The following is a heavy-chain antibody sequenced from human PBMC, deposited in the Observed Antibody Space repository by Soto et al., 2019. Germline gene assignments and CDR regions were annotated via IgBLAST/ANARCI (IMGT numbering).Heavy chain of an antibody. D-gene: IGHD6-13*01. V-gene: IGHV3-7*05. CDR1: GFTFSSYW. J-gene: IGHJ5*02. Sequence: EVQLVESGGGLVQPGGSLRLSCAASGFTFSSYWMSWVRQAPGKGLEWVANIKQDGSEKYYVDSVKGRFTISRDNAKNSLYLQMNSLRAEDTAVYYCARDRRGSSWYEFTTGWFDPWGQGTLVTVSS. CDR2: IKQDGSEK. CDR3: ARDRRGSSWYEFTTGWFDP.